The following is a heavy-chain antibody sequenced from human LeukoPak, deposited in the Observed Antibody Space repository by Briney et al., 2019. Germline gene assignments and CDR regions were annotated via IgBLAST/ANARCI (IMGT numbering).Heavy chain of an antibody. D-gene: IGHD6-13*01. Sequence: PGGTLRLSSAASGFTFSSYSMNWVPQAPGQGREGVSSISSSSSSIYYADSVKGRFTISRDDAKNSLYLQMNSLRAEDTAVYYCARTATDTGEFDYWGQGTLVTVSS. CDR2: ISSSSSSI. CDR3: ARTATDTGEFDY. J-gene: IGHJ4*02. V-gene: IGHV3-21*01. CDR1: GFTFSSYS.